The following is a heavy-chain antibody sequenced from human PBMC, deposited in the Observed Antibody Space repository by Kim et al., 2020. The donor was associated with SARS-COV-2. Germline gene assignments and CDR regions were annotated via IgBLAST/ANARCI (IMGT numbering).Heavy chain of an antibody. CDR3: ARGRYFDW. CDR2: GSKK. Sequence: GSKKSYVDSVKGRFTSSSNNTTNSLFLQMNSLRAEDSAVFYCARGRYFDWWGQGTVVTVSS. J-gene: IGHJ3*01. D-gene: IGHD3-9*01. V-gene: IGHV3-7*01.